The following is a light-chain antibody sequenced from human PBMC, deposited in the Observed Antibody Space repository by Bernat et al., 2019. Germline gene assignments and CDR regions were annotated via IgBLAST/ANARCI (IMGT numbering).Light chain of an antibody. CDR1: QTVRKK. CDR2: DAS. J-gene: IGKJ1*01. V-gene: IGKV3-15*01. Sequence: EIVMTQSPATLSVSPGERATFSCRASQTVRKKLAWYQAKPGQAPRLLIYDASTRAPGIPGRFSGSGSGTEFTLNISSLQSEDFAVYYCQQYDDWPPWTFGQGTKVEIK. CDR3: QQYDDWPPWT.